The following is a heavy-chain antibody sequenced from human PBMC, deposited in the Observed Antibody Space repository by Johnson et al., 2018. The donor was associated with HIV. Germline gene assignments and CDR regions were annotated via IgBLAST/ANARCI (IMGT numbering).Heavy chain of an antibody. Sequence: VQLVESGGGLVQPGGSLRLSCAASGFTFSSYDMHWVRQATGKGLEWVSGIGSSGDTYYPGSVKGRVTVSRTNAKNSFHLHMNSLRAEDTAVYYCAKHGYGGNVFDAFDIWGQGTMVTVSS. V-gene: IGHV3-13*01. J-gene: IGHJ3*02. CDR3: AKHGYGGNVFDAFDI. CDR1: GFTFSSYD. CDR2: IGSSGDT. D-gene: IGHD4-23*01.